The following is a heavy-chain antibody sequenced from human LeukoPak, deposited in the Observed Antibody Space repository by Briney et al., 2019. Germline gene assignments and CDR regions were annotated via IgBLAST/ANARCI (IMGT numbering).Heavy chain of an antibody. D-gene: IGHD6-19*01. CDR3: ATDPSGPSDSSGWYYFDN. Sequence: GGSLRLFCAASGFIVRNYCMGWVRQAPGKGLEWVAYIKQDASETYYVDSVRGRFSISRDNAKNSLFLQMNSLRAEDTAVYYCATDPSGPSDSSGWYYFDNWGQGTLVTVSS. CDR2: IKQDASET. V-gene: IGHV3-7*01. CDR1: GFIVRNYC. J-gene: IGHJ4*02.